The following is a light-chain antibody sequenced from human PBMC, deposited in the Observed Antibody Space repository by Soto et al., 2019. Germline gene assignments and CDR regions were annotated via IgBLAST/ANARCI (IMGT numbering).Light chain of an antibody. V-gene: IGLV2-14*03. J-gene: IGLJ2*01. CDR2: DVS. Sequence: QSVLTQPASVSGSPGQSITISCTGTSSDVGGYNYVSWYQQHPGKAPKLMIYDVSNRPSGVSNRFSGSKSGNTASLTISGLQPEDEADYYCSSYSTRTTPGVFGGGTKLTVL. CDR1: SSDVGGYNY. CDR3: SSYSTRTTPGV.